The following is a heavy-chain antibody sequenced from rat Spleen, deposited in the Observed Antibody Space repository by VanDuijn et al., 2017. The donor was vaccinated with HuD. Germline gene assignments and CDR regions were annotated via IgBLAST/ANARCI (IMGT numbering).Heavy chain of an antibody. CDR2: ISYDGGST. Sequence: EVQLVESGGGLVQPGRSMKLSCAASGFTFSNYGMAWVRQAPKKGLEWVAYISYDGGSTYYRDSVKGRFTISRDNAKSTLYLQMDSLRSEDTATYYCTTRGDGSYYLDYWGQGVMVTVSS. CDR1: GFTFSNYG. D-gene: IGHD1-12*02. CDR3: TTRGDGSYYLDY. J-gene: IGHJ2*01. V-gene: IGHV5-20*01.